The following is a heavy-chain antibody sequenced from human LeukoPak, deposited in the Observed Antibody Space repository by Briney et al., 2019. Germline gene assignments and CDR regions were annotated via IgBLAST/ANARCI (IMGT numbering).Heavy chain of an antibody. D-gene: IGHD3-9*01. Sequence: GESLRISCKGSGYSFTSYWISWVRQMPGKGLEWMGRIDPSDSYTNYSPSFQGHVTISADKSISTAYLQWSSLKASDTAMYCCARRYDILTGPNWFDPWGQGTLVTVSS. CDR1: GYSFTSYW. J-gene: IGHJ5*02. V-gene: IGHV5-10-1*01. CDR3: ARRYDILTGPNWFDP. CDR2: IDPSDSYT.